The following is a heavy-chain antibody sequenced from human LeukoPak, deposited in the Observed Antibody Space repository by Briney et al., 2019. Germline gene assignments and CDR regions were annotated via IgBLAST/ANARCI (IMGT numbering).Heavy chain of an antibody. J-gene: IGHJ4*02. Sequence: GGSLILSCAASGFTFSSYAMSWVRQAPGKGLEWVSAISGSGCSTYYADSVKGRFTISRDNSKNTLYPQMNSLRAEDTAVYYCAKDGLGYFDYWGQGTLVTVSS. CDR3: AKDGLGYFDY. V-gene: IGHV3-23*01. CDR1: GFTFSSYA. D-gene: IGHD7-27*01. CDR2: ISGSGCST.